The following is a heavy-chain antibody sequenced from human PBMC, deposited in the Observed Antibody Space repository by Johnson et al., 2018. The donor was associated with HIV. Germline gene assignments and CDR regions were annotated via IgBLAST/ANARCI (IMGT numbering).Heavy chain of an antibody. J-gene: IGHJ3*02. V-gene: IGHV3-30*02. D-gene: IGHD3-16*01. CDR1: GFTFSSYG. CDR2: IRYDGSNK. Sequence: VHLVESGGGVVQPGGSLRLSCAASGFTFSSYGMHWVRQAPGKGLEWVAFIRYDGSNKYYADSVKGRFTISRDNSKNTLYLQMNSLRAEDTAVYYCAKWGLGGAPKGAFDIWGQGTMVTVSS. CDR3: AKWGLGGAPKGAFDI.